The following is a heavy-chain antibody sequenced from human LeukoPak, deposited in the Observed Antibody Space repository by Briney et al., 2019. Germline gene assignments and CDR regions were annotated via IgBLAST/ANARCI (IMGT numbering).Heavy chain of an antibody. Sequence: PSETLSLTCTVSGGSISISDSSYWGWIRQPPGKGLEWIGSVYYSGSTYYNPSLNSRVTTSVDTSKNQFSLKLSSVTAADTAVYYCARHMKYYYYYMDVWGKGTTVTVSS. J-gene: IGHJ6*03. D-gene: IGHD3-16*01. CDR3: ARHMKYYYYYMDV. V-gene: IGHV4-39*01. CDR2: VYYSGST. CDR1: GGSISISDSSY.